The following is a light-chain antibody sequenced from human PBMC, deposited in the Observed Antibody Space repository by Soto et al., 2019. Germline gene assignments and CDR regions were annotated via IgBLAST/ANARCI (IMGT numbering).Light chain of an antibody. Sequence: QSVLTQSPSASASLGASVRLTCTLSNGNNTYAIAWHQQKPEKGPQYLMKVNNDGSHSKGDGIPDRFSGSSSGSERSLIISNLQSYDDADYYCQTWGTAEVVFGGGTKLTVL. CDR1: NGNNTYA. CDR3: QTWGTAEVV. V-gene: IGLV4-69*01. J-gene: IGLJ2*01. CDR2: VNNDGSH.